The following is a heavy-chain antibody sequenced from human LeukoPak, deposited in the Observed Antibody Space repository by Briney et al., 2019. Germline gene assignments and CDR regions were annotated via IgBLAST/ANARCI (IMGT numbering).Heavy chain of an antibody. J-gene: IGHJ5*02. CDR1: GFTFSSYA. D-gene: IGHD6-13*01. CDR3: AKRPRIAAAATGDWFDP. Sequence: PGGSLRLSCAASGFTFSSYAMSWVRQAPGKGLGWVSTITDSGGTTFYANSVRGRFTISRDNFKDTLYLQMNSLRAEDTAVYYCAKRPRIAAAATGDWFDPWGQGTLVTVSS. CDR2: ITDSGGTT. V-gene: IGHV3-23*01.